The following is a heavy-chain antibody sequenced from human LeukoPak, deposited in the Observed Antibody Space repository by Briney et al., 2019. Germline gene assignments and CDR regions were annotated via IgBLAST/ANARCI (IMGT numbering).Heavy chain of an antibody. J-gene: IGHJ4*02. CDR2: ISSSSSYT. CDR3: ARSTGSKTYYFDY. CDR1: GFTFSDYY. V-gene: IGHV3-11*03. Sequence: GGSLRLSCAASGFTFSDYYMSWIRQAPGKGLEWVSYISSSSSYTNYADSVKGRFTISRDNAKNSLYLQMNSLRAEDTAVYYCARSTGSKTYYFDYWGQGTLVTVSS. D-gene: IGHD1-1*01.